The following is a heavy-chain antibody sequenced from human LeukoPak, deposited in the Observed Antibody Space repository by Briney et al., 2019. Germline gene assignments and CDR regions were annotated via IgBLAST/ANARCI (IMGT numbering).Heavy chain of an antibody. Sequence: GGSLRLSCAASGFTFSTYAMHWVRQAPGKGLEWVAVIWYDGGNKYYSDSVKGRFTISRDNSKNTLYLQMNSLRAEDTAVYYCASSIVAVATGTEYWGQGTLVTVSS. J-gene: IGHJ4*02. CDR2: IWYDGGNK. CDR1: GFTFSTYA. CDR3: ASSIVAVATGTEY. V-gene: IGHV3-33*01. D-gene: IGHD6-6*01.